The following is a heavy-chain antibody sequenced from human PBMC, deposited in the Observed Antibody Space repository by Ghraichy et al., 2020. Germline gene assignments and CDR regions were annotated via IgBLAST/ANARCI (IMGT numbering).Heavy chain of an antibody. CDR2: ISTDGRLT. Sequence: GGSLRLSCAASGFAFSSSPMHWVRQAPGKRLEYVSAISTDGRLTYYADSVKGRFTISRDNSKKTLYLQMDSLRPEDMAVYYCARGRVSGQWHFDLWGRGTLVPVSS. J-gene: IGHJ2*01. V-gene: IGHV3-64*02. D-gene: IGHD6-19*01. CDR3: ARGRVSGQWHFDL. CDR1: GFAFSSSP.